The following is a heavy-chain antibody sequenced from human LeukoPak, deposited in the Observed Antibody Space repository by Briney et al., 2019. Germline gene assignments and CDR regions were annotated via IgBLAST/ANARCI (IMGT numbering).Heavy chain of an antibody. D-gene: IGHD3-16*02. V-gene: IGHV3-21*01. CDR1: GFTFTSYS. CDR2: ISSSSSYI. CDR3: ARAYDYVWGSYRPDY. J-gene: IGHJ4*02. Sequence: GGSLRLSCAASGFTFTSYSMNWVRQAPGKGLEWVSSISSSSSYIYYADSVKGRFTISRDNAKNSLDLQMNSLRAEDTAVYYCARAYDYVWGSYRPDYWGQGTLVTVSS.